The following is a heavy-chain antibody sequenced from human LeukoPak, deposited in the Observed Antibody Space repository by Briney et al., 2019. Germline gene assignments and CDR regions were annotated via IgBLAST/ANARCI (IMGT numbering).Heavy chain of an antibody. V-gene: IGHV3-49*04. CDR3: TRFVYAIGNWFDP. CDR2: IRSKAYGGTT. CDR1: GFTFNTYE. Sequence: GGSLRLSCSASGFTFNTYEMNWVRQAPGKGLEWVGFIRSKAYGGTTEYAASVKVRFTISRYDSKSIAYLQMNSLKTEDTAVYYCTRFVYAIGNWFDPWGQGTLVTVSS. D-gene: IGHD2-8*01. J-gene: IGHJ5*02.